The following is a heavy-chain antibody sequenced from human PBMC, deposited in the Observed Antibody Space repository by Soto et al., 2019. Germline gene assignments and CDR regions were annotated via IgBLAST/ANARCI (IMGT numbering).Heavy chain of an antibody. CDR1: GFTFSSYW. Sequence: EVQLVESGGGFVQPGGSLRLSCAASGFTFSSYWMSWVRQAPGKGLEWVANIKQDGSEKYYVDSVKGRFTISRDNAKNSLYLQMNSLRAEDTAVYYCARETSYYYGSGSPTWGYWGQGTLVTVSS. D-gene: IGHD3-10*01. J-gene: IGHJ4*02. V-gene: IGHV3-7*01. CDR3: ARETSYYYGSGSPTWGY. CDR2: IKQDGSEK.